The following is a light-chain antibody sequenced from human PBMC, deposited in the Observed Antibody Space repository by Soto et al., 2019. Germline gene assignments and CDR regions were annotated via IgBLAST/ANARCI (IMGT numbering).Light chain of an antibody. V-gene: IGKV3-20*01. Sequence: EIVLTQSPGTLSLSPGDRATLSCRPSQSVRNNYVAWYQQKPGQAPRLLIHAASIRATGIPDRFSGSESGTDFTLTISRLEPDDCAVYYCQQDGTSLFTFGPGTKVD. CDR2: AAS. J-gene: IGKJ3*01. CDR3: QQDGTSLFT. CDR1: QSVRNNY.